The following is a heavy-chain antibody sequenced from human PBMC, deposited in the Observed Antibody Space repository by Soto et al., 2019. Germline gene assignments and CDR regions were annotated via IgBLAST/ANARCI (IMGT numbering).Heavy chain of an antibody. J-gene: IGHJ6*02. CDR3: ARDPLGGPYYYYGMDV. V-gene: IGHV3-30-3*01. CDR1: GFTFSSYA. Sequence: GGSLRLFCAASGFTFSSYAMNWVRQAPGKGLEWVAVISYDGSNKYYADSVKGRFTISRDNSKNTLYLQMNSLRSEDTAVYYCARDPLGGPYYYYGMDVWGQGTTVTVSS. D-gene: IGHD2-15*01. CDR2: ISYDGSNK.